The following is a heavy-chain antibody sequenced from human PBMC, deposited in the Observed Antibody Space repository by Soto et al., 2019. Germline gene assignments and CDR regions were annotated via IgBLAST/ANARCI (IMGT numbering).Heavy chain of an antibody. D-gene: IGHD3-9*01. J-gene: IGHJ3*02. V-gene: IGHV1-2*04. CDR2: INPNSGGT. Sequence: VEVSCKASGYTFTGYYMHWVRQAPGQGLEWMGWINPNSGGTNYAQKFQGWVTTTRDTSISTAYMELSRLRSDDTAVYYCARAVRYFDWLLFGAFDIWGQGTMVTV. CDR1: GYTFTGYY. CDR3: ARAVRYFDWLLFGAFDI.